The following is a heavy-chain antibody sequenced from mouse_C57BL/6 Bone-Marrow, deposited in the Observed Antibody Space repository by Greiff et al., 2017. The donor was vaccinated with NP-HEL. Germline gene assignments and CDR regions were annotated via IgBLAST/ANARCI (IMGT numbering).Heavy chain of an antibody. CDR1: GYTFTSYW. CDR3: ERGMEDGGD. V-gene: IGHV1-55*01. Sequence: QVQLQQPGAELVKPGASVKMSCKASGYTFTSYWITWVKQRPGQGLEWIGDIYPGSGSTNYNETFKSKATLTGDTSSSTAYMQLSRLTAEDYAVKYYERGMEDGGDWGKGTTLTVSS. D-gene: IGHD2-3*01. J-gene: IGHJ2*01. CDR2: IYPGSGST.